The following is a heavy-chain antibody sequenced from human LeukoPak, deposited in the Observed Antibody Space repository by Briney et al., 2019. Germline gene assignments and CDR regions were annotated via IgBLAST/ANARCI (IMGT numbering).Heavy chain of an antibody. D-gene: IGHD5-24*01. J-gene: IGHJ4*02. V-gene: IGHV1-69*01. CDR1: GGTFSSYA. CDR3: ASSYGRWLQLSCDY. Sequence: SVKVSCKASGGTFSSYAISWVRQAPGQGLEWMGGIIPIFGTANYAQKFQGRVTITADESTSTAYMELSSLRSDDTAVYYCASSYGRWLQLSCDYWGQGTLVTVSS. CDR2: IIPIFGTA.